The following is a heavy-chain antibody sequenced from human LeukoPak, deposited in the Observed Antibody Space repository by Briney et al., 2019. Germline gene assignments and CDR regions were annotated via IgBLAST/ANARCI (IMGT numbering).Heavy chain of an antibody. CDR1: GYTFTSYA. D-gene: IGHD3-16*01. Sequence: ASVKVSCKASGYTFTSYAMNWVRQAPGQGLEWMGWINTNTGNPTYAQGFTGRFVFSLDTSVSTACLQISSLKAEDTAVYYCARDNDYVWGTEHWFDPWGQGILVTVSS. V-gene: IGHV7-4-1*02. J-gene: IGHJ5*02. CDR3: ARDNDYVWGTEHWFDP. CDR2: INTNTGNP.